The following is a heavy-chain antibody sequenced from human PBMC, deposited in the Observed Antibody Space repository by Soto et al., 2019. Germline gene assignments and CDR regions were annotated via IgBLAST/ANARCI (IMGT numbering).Heavy chain of an antibody. Sequence: ASVKVSCKTSGDTFSNYGITWVRQAPGQPLEWLGWISLYSDGTNYAQKFQGRVSMTTDTSTTTAYMELRSLRSDDTAVYYCSRVVPRPAASFGPSGPATLLTLSS. J-gene: IGHJ5*02. V-gene: IGHV1-18*01. D-gene: IGHD2-2*01. CDR1: GDTFSNYG. CDR2: ISLYSDGT. CDR3: SRVVPRPAASFGP.